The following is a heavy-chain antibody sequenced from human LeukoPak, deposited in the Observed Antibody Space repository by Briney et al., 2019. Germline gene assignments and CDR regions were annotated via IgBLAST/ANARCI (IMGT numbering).Heavy chain of an antibody. D-gene: IGHD4-23*01. V-gene: IGHV2-70*04. Sequence: SGPTLVNPTQTLTLTCTFSGFSLSTSGMRVSWIRQPPGKALEWLARIDWDDDKFYSTSLKTRLTISKDTSKNQVVLTMTNMEPVDTATYCCARNGGVVTLDAFDIWGQGTMVTVSS. CDR2: IDWDDDK. CDR3: ARNGGVVTLDAFDI. J-gene: IGHJ3*02. CDR1: GFSLSTSGMR.